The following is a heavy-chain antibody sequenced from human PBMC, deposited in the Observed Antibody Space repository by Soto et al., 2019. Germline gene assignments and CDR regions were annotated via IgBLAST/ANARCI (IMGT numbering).Heavy chain of an antibody. V-gene: IGHV1-18*01. Sequence: QVQLVQSGAEVKKPGASVKVSCKASGYIFTNYGISWVRQAPGQGLEWMGWISAYNGNTNYAQKVQGRVTMTTDTSTSTAYMELRSLRSDDTAVYYCARDWKLWFGDSNAFDIWGQGTMVTVSS. CDR2: ISAYNGNT. D-gene: IGHD3-10*01. CDR3: ARDWKLWFGDSNAFDI. CDR1: GYIFTNYG. J-gene: IGHJ3*02.